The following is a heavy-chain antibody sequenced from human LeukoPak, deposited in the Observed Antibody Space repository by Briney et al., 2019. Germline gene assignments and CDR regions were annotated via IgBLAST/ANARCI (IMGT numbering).Heavy chain of an antibody. J-gene: IGHJ4*02. CDR2: IKQDGSEK. D-gene: IGHD3-16*01. Sequence: GGSLRLSCAASGFHISSDWMSWVRQAPGKGLEWVANIKQDGSEKYHVDSVKGRFTISRDNAKNSLYLQMNSLRAEDTAVYYCARMYYDSNASPFDYWGQGNLVTVSS. CDR1: GFHISSDW. CDR3: ARMYYDSNASPFDY. V-gene: IGHV3-7*04.